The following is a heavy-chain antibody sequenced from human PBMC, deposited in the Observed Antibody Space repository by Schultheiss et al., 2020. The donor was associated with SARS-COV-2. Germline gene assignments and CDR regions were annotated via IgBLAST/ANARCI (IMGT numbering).Heavy chain of an antibody. CDR2: ISPYNGDT. CDR3: ARAATIPGPEIVGMDV. V-gene: IGHV1-18*04. J-gene: IGHJ6*02. D-gene: IGHD5-12*01. Sequence: ASVKVSCKASGYTFTSYGISWVRQAPGQGLEWMGWISPYNGDTHYAQNLQGRVTMTTDTSTTTTFMELRSLRSDDTAVYYCARAATIPGPEIVGMDVWGQGTTVTVSS. CDR1: GYTFTSYG.